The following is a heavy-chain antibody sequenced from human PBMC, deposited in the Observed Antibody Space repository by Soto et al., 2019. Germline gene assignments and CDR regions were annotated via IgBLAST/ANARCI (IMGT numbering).Heavy chain of an antibody. CDR2: ISYDGSNK. D-gene: IGHD1-26*01. Sequence: PGGSLRLSCAASGFTLSSYGMHWVRQAPGKGLEWVAVISYDGSNKYYADSVKGRFTISRDNSKNTLYLQMNSLRAEDTAVYYCAKDCLKWDLLYYYFDYWGQGTLVTVSS. CDR1: GFTLSSYG. J-gene: IGHJ4*02. V-gene: IGHV3-30*18. CDR3: AKDCLKWDLLYYYFDY.